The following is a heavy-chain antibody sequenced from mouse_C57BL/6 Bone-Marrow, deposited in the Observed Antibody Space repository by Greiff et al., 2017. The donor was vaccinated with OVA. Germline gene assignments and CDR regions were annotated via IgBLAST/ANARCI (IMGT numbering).Heavy chain of an antibody. V-gene: IGHV1-85*01. CDR3: ARPAPDGYY. CDR2: IYPRDGST. CDR1: GYTFTSYD. D-gene: IGHD2-3*01. Sequence: QVQLQQSGPELVKPGASVKLSCKASGYTFTSYDINWVKQRPGQGLEWIGWIYPRDGSTKYNEKFKGKATWTVDTSSSTAYMELHSLASEATAVYFCARPAPDGYYWGQGTTLTVSS. J-gene: IGHJ2*01.